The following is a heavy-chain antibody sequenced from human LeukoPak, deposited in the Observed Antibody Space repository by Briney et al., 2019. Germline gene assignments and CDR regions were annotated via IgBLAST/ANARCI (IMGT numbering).Heavy chain of an antibody. Sequence: GGSLRLSCAASGFTFSSYAMHWVRQAPGKGLEWVAVISYDGSNKYYADSVKGRFTISRDNSKNTLYLQMNSLRAEDTAVYYCARDFHWLLSHYYYGMDVWGQGTPVTVSS. CDR1: GFTFSSYA. D-gene: IGHD3-9*01. J-gene: IGHJ6*02. CDR3: ARDFHWLLSHYYYGMDV. V-gene: IGHV3-30-3*01. CDR2: ISYDGSNK.